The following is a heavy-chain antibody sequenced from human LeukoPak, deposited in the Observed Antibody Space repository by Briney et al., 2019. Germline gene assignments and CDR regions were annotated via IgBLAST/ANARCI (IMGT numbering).Heavy chain of an antibody. D-gene: IGHD6-19*01. CDR3: ASWPGGWYGEDS. CDR2: IYGGGST. CDR1: GFTVSSNY. J-gene: IGHJ4*02. Sequence: GGSLGLSCEASGFTVSSNYMSWVRQAPGKGLEWVSVIYGGGSTHYADSVKGRFTISRDTSKNTLCLQMNSLRAEDTAVYYCASWPGGWYGEDSWGQGTLVTVSS. V-gene: IGHV3-53*01.